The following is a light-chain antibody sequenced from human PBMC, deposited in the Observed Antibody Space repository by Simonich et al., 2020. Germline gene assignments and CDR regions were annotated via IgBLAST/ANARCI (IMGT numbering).Light chain of an antibody. CDR1: QSVLYSSNNKNY. Sequence: DIVMTQSPDSLAVSLGERATINCKSSQSVLYSSNNKNYLACYQQKPGQPPKLLIYWASTRESGVPDRFSRSGSGTDFTLTISSLQAEDVAVYYCQQYYSTPWTFGQGTKVEIK. CDR3: QQYYSTPWT. J-gene: IGKJ1*01. CDR2: WAS. V-gene: IGKV4-1*01.